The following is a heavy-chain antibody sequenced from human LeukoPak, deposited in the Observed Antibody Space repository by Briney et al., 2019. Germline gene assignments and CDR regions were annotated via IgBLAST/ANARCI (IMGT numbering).Heavy chain of an antibody. CDR1: GFTFSSYA. J-gene: IGHJ5*02. CDR2: ISGSGGST. D-gene: IGHD3-3*01. V-gene: IGHV3-23*01. CDR3: AKATPRYYDFWSGYLSP. Sequence: GGSLRLSCAAYGFTFSSYAMSWDRQAPGKGLEWVSAISGSGGSTYYADSVKGRFTISRDNSKNTLYLQMNSLRAEDTAVYYCAKATPRYYDFWSGYLSPWGQGTLVTVSS.